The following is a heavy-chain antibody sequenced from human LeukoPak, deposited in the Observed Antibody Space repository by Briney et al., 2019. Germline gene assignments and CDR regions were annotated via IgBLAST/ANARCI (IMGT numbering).Heavy chain of an antibody. D-gene: IGHD5-18*01. Sequence: PSETLSLTCTVSGYSVSSGYYWGWIRQPPGKGLEWIGSMYHSGDTYYNPSLKSRVTISVDTSKNQLSLKLSSVTAADTAVYYCARDPDTAMIDYWGQGTLVTVSS. V-gene: IGHV4-38-2*02. CDR1: GYSVSSGYY. CDR2: MYHSGDT. CDR3: ARDPDTAMIDY. J-gene: IGHJ4*02.